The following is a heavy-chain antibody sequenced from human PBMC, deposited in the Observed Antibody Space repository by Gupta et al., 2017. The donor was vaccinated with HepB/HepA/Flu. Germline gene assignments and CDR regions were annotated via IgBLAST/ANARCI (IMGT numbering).Heavy chain of an antibody. CDR2: ISGSGVST. V-gene: IGHV3-23*01. CDR3: AKRSGYNFDY. Sequence: EVQLLESGGGLVQPGGSLRLSCATSGFTFSSYGMSWVRQAPGKGLEWVSTISGSGVSTYYADSVKGRFTISRDNSKNTLYMQMNSLRAEDSAVYYCAKRSGYNFDYWGQGTLVTVSS. CDR1: GFTFSSYG. D-gene: IGHD3-22*01. J-gene: IGHJ4*02.